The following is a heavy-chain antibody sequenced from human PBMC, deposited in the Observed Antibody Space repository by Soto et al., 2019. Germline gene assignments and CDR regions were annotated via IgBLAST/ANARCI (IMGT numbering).Heavy chain of an antibody. V-gene: IGHV2-5*02. D-gene: IGHD2-21*01. CDR2: IYWDDKK. J-gene: IGHJ4*02. CDR1: GISFSTYGVG. CDR3: AHRLVTCGFDY. Sequence: QITLKESGPTLVKPTQTLTLTCTFSGISFSTYGVGVGWIRQPPGKALEWLTVIYWDDKKHYNPSLKNRLTITKDTSKNQVVLTMTNMDPVDTATYFCAHRLVTCGFDYWGPGTLVTVSS.